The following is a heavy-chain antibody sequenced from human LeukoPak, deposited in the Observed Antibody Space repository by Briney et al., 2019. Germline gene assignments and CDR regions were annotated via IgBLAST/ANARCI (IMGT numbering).Heavy chain of an antibody. CDR1: GFTFSSYA. CDR3: AKDEGGANFGGDYY. CDR2: ISGSGGST. J-gene: IGHJ4*02. D-gene: IGHD3-16*01. V-gene: IGHV3-23*01. Sequence: GGSLRLSCAASGFTFSSYAMSWVRQAPGKGLEWVSAISGSGGSTYYADSVKGRFTISRDNSKNTLYLQMNSLRAEDTAVYYCAKDEGGANFGGDYYWGQGTLVTVSS.